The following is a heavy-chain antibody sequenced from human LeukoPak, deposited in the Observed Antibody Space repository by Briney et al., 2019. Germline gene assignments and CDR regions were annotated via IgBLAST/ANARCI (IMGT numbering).Heavy chain of an antibody. Sequence: GGSLRLSCAASGFTFSSYSMNWVRQAPGKGLEWVSSISSSSYIYYADSVKGRFTISRDNAKNSLYLQMNSLRAEDTAVYYCASWGEPYYYDSSGRVWGQGTLVTVSS. CDR3: ASWGEPYYYDSSGRV. J-gene: IGHJ4*02. CDR2: ISSSSYI. CDR1: GFTFSSYS. D-gene: IGHD3-22*01. V-gene: IGHV3-21*01.